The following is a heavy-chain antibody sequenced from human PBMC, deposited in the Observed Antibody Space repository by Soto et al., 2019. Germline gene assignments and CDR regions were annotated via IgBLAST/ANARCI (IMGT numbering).Heavy chain of an antibody. CDR3: ARGYTGYCSGGTCYWFDP. J-gene: IGHJ5*02. D-gene: IGHD2-15*01. Sequence: VQLVESGGGLVKPGGSLRLSCAASGFSFSSYSMNWVRQAPGKGLEWVSSISSSASHINYADSVNGRFTISRDNAKKSLYLQMNSLRAEDTAVYYCARGYTGYCSGGTCYWFDPWGQGTLVTVSS. CDR1: GFSFSSYS. CDR2: ISSSASHI. V-gene: IGHV3-21*01.